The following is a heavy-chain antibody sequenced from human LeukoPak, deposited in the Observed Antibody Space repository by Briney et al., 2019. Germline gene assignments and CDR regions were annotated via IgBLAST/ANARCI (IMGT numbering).Heavy chain of an antibody. J-gene: IGHJ5*02. Sequence: GASVKVLCKASGYTFTGYYMLWVRQAPGQGLEWMGWINPNSGGTNYAQKFQGRVTMTRDTSISTAYMELSRLRSDDTAVYYCARDGSSGYWDWFDPWGQGTLVTVSS. D-gene: IGHD3-22*01. CDR2: INPNSGGT. V-gene: IGHV1-2*02. CDR3: ARDGSSGYWDWFDP. CDR1: GYTFTGYY.